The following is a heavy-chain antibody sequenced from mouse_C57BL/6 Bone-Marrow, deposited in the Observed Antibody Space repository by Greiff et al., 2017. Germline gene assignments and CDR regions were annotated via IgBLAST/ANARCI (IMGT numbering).Heavy chain of an antibody. J-gene: IGHJ3*01. V-gene: IGHV1-64*01. Sequence: QVQLQQSGAELVKPGASVKLSCKASGYTFTSYWMHWVKQRPGQGLEWIGMIHPNSGSTNYNEKFKSKATLTVDKSSSTAYMQLSSLTSEDSAVYYCARDYGSRAPFAYWGQGTLVTVSA. D-gene: IGHD1-1*01. CDR2: IHPNSGST. CDR1: GYTFTSYW. CDR3: ARDYGSRAPFAY.